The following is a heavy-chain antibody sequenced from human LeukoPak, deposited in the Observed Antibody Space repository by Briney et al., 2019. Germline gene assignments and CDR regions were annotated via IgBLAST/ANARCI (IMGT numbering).Heavy chain of an antibody. J-gene: IGHJ3*02. D-gene: IGHD3-22*01. CDR1: GFTFSSYW. V-gene: IGHV3-7*01. Sequence: GGSLRLSCAASGFTFSSYWMSWVRQAPGKGLEWVANIKQDGSEKYYVDSVKGRFTISRDNAKNSLYLQMNSLRAEDTAVYYCARDRDYYDSSGYYLGDAFDIWGQGTMVTVSS. CDR3: ARDRDYYDSSGYYLGDAFDI. CDR2: IKQDGSEK.